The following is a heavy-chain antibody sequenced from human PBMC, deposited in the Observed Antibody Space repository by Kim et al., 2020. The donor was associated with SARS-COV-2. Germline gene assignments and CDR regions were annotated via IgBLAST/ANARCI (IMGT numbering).Heavy chain of an antibody. CDR1: GFTFSSYG. CDR3: AKDRDSSSWYSHYYYGIDF. CDR2: ISYDGSNK. D-gene: IGHD6-13*01. V-gene: IGHV3-30*18. J-gene: IGHJ6*02. Sequence: GGSLRLSCAASGFTFSSYGMHWVRQAPGKGLEWVAGISYDGSNKYYVDSVKGRFTISRDNSKNTLYLQMNRLRAEDTAVYYCAKDRDSSSWYSHYYYGIDFWGQGTRVTVSS.